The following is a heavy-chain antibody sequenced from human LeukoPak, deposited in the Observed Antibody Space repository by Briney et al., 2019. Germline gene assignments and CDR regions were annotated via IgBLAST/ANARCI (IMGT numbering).Heavy chain of an antibody. V-gene: IGHV3-7*01. CDR1: GFTFSGHS. CDR3: GRVIAGAIDY. J-gene: IGHJ4*02. D-gene: IGHD6-13*01. Sequence: GGSLRLSCAASGFTFSGHSMTWVRQAPGKGLEWVANINLDGSERFYVDFVKGRFTIPIHNPHNSMYLPMNSLRAEDTAVYYCGRVIAGAIDYWGQGTLVTASS. CDR2: INLDGSER.